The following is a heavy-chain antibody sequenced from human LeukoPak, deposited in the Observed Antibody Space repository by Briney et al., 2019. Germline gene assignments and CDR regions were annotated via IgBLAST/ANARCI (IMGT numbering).Heavy chain of an antibody. J-gene: IGHJ4*02. CDR1: GFTFSSSY. Sequence: GGSLRLSCAASGFTFSSSYMSWVRQAPGKGLEWVSVIYSGGNTYYADSVKGRFTISRDNSKNTLYLQMNSLRAEDTAVYYCASADGVGATKGFDYWGQGTLSPSPQ. CDR2: IYSGGNT. V-gene: IGHV3-53*01. D-gene: IGHD1-26*01. CDR3: ASADGVGATKGFDY.